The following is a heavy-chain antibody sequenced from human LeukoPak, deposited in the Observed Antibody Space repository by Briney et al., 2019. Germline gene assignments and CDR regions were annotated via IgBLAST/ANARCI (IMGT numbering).Heavy chain of an antibody. CDR3: ASSPYCSSTSCYRMNLDY. J-gene: IGHJ4*02. Sequence: ASVKVSCKASGYRFIDYFIHWVRQAPGQGPECMGWINPNTGDTKYVQRFQGRVTMTRDTSSSTAYMELSRLRSDDTAVYYCASSPYCSSTSCYRMNLDYWGQGTLVTVSS. CDR2: INPNTGDT. V-gene: IGHV1-2*02. CDR1: GYRFIDYF. D-gene: IGHD2-2*01.